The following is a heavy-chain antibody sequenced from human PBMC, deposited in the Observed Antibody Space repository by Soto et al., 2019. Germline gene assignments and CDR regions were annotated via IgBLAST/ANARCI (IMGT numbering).Heavy chain of an antibody. V-gene: IGHV3-30-3*01. CDR2: ISYDGSNK. Sequence: GGSLRLSCAASGFTFSSYAMHWVRQAPGKGLEWVAVISYDGSNKYYADSVKGRFTISRDNSKNTLYLQMNSLGAEDTAVYYCARERGGYCSGGSCPPVPYWYYYGMDVWGQGTTVTVSS. J-gene: IGHJ6*02. D-gene: IGHD2-15*01. CDR1: GFTFSSYA. CDR3: ARERGGYCSGGSCPPVPYWYYYGMDV.